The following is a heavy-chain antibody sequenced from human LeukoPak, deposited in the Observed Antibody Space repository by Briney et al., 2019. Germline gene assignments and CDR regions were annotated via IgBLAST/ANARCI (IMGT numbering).Heavy chain of an antibody. Sequence: PGGSLRLSCAASGFTFSSYAMHWVRQAPGKGLEWVAVISYDGSNKYYADSVKGRFTIFRDNSKNTLYLQMNSLRAEDTAVYYCARGGSSSGWYLIDPWGQGTLVTVSS. CDR1: GFTFSSYA. V-gene: IGHV3-30*04. CDR2: ISYDGSNK. D-gene: IGHD6-19*01. CDR3: ARGGSSSGWYLIDP. J-gene: IGHJ5*02.